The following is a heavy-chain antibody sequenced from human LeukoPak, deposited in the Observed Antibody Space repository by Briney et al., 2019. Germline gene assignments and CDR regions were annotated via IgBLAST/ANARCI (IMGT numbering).Heavy chain of an antibody. CDR2: INHSGST. Sequence: SETLSLTCTVSGGSISSSSYYWGWIRQPPGKGLEWIGEINHSGSTNYNPSLKSRVTISVDTSKNQFSLKLSSVTAADTAVYYCARSRGRCWFDPWGQGTLVTVSS. CDR1: GGSISSSSYY. V-gene: IGHV4-39*07. CDR3: ARSRGRCWFDP. J-gene: IGHJ5*02. D-gene: IGHD4-17*01.